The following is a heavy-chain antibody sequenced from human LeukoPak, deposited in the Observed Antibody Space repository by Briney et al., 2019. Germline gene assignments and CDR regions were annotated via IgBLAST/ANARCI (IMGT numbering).Heavy chain of an antibody. CDR1: GFTFSSYS. Sequence: GGSLRLSCAASGFTFSSYSMNWVRQAPGKGLEWVSAISGSGGSTYYADSVKGRFTISRDNSKNTLYLQMNSLRAEDTAVYYCAKDRLRVWFDPWGQGTLVTVSS. D-gene: IGHD4-17*01. V-gene: IGHV3-23*01. J-gene: IGHJ5*02. CDR3: AKDRLRVWFDP. CDR2: ISGSGGST.